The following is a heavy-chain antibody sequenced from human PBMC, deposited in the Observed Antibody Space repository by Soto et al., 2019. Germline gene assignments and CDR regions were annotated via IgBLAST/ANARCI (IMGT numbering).Heavy chain of an antibody. Sequence: QVQLVQSGAEMKQPGASVKLSCQASGYIFIHCFTHWVRQAPGQGLEWMGGINPSSGTTTYAQKFQGRVTVTRDTSTSTVYMELSSLGSGDTAMYYCARSLGETTSLFDYWGQGSLVTVSA. CDR3: ARSLGETTSLFDY. V-gene: IGHV1-46*01. CDR2: INPSSGTT. CDR1: GYIFIHCF. J-gene: IGHJ4*02. D-gene: IGHD1-26*01.